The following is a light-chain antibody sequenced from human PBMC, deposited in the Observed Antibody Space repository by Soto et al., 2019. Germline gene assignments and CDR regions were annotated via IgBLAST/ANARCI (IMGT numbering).Light chain of an antibody. J-gene: IGKJ4*01. V-gene: IGKV3D-20*02. Sequence: EFVLTQSPGTLSLSPGERATLSCRASQSLTNSFMAWYQQKPGQAPRPLIYDTSSRASGIPDRFSGSGSGTDFTLTISSLEPEDFAVYYCQQRNNWPPVTFGGGTKVDIK. CDR1: QSLTNSF. CDR3: QQRNNWPPVT. CDR2: DTS.